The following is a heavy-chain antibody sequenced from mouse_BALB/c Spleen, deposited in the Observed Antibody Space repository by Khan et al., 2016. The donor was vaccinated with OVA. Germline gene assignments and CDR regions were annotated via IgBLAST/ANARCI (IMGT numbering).Heavy chain of an antibody. CDR1: GYTFTSYW. V-gene: IGHV1S22*01. D-gene: IGHD2-12*01. CDR2: IYPGSGST. CDR3: TRWSYWFVY. Sequence: LQQSGSELVRPGASVKLSCKASGYTFTSYWMHWVKQRPGQGLEWIGDIYPGSGSTNYDEKFKCKATLTVDTSSSTAYMQLSSLTSEDSAVYYCTRWSYWFVYWGQGTLVTVSA. J-gene: IGHJ3*01.